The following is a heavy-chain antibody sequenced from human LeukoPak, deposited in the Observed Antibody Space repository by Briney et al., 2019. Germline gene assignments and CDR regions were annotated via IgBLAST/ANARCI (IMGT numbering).Heavy chain of an antibody. CDR2: ISTDGSRP. CDR3: VRDGQGSTPLDY. D-gene: IGHD2-15*01. CDR1: GFTFNRCW. Sequence: GGSLRLSCVVSGFTFNRCWMHWVRQAPGKGLVWVSGISTDGSRPRYADSVNGRFTISRDNAKNTLYLQMNSLRAEDTAVYFCVRDGQGSTPLDYWGQGTLVTVSS. J-gene: IGHJ4*02. V-gene: IGHV3-74*01.